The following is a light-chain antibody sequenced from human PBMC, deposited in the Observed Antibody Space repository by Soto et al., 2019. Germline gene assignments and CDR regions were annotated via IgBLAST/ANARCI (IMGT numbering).Light chain of an antibody. CDR1: QGISSY. J-gene: IGKJ3*01. CDR3: QQLNSYPVT. V-gene: IGKV1-9*01. CDR2: AAS. Sequence: DIQLTQSPSFLSASVGDRVTITCRASQGISSYLAWYQKKPGKAPKLLIYAASTLQSGVPSRFSGSGSGTEFTLTISSLQPEDFATYYCQQLNSYPVTVGPGTKVDI.